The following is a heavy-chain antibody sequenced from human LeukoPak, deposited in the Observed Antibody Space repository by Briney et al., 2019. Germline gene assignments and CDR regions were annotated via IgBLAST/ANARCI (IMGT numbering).Heavy chain of an antibody. CDR1: GYSISSGYY. CDR3: AKLYQPDY. Sequence: LSLTCTVSGYSISSGYYWGWIRQPPGKGLEWVSYISSTGSTVYYADSVKGRFTISRDNAKNTLNLQMNSLRAEDTAVYYCAKLYQPDYWGQGTLVTVSS. CDR2: ISSTGSTV. J-gene: IGHJ4*02. D-gene: IGHD3-16*02. V-gene: IGHV3-11*04.